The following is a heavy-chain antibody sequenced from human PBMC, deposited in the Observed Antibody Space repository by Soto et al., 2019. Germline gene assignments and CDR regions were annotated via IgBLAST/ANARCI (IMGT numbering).Heavy chain of an antibody. CDR3: ARGGPQYYDFWSGYYIGYYYGMDV. V-gene: IGHV1-8*01. Sequence: ASVKVSCKASGYTFTSYDINWVRQATGQGLEWMGWMNPNSGNTGYAQKFQGRVTMTRNTSISTAYMELSSLRSEDTAVYYCARGGPQYYDFWSGYYIGYYYGMDVWCQGTTVTGS. CDR1: GYTFTSYD. D-gene: IGHD3-3*01. CDR2: MNPNSGNT. J-gene: IGHJ6*02.